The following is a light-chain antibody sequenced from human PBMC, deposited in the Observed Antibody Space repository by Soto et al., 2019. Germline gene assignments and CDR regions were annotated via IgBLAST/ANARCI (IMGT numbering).Light chain of an antibody. J-gene: IGLJ1*01. CDR1: SSDVGAYDF. CDR2: EVS. V-gene: IGLV2-14*03. Sequence: QSALTQPASVSGSLGQSITISCTGTSSDVGAYDFVSWYQQHPDKAPKLMIYEVSNRPSGVSNRFSGSKSVNTATLTISGLQAEDEADHYCSSYTSSSTRVFGTGTKVTVL. CDR3: SSYTSSSTRV.